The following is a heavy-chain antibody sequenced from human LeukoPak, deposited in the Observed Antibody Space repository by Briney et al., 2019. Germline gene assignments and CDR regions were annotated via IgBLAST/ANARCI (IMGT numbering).Heavy chain of an antibody. CDR2: INIDGSST. Sequence: GGSLRLSCAASGFTFISYWMHWVRQAPGKGLVWVSRINIDGSSTTYADSVKGRFTISRDNAKNTVYLQMNSLRAEDTAVYYCATGYRDYGVGYWGQGTLVTVSS. V-gene: IGHV3-74*01. CDR1: GFTFISYW. D-gene: IGHD5-12*01. CDR3: ATGYRDYGVGY. J-gene: IGHJ4*02.